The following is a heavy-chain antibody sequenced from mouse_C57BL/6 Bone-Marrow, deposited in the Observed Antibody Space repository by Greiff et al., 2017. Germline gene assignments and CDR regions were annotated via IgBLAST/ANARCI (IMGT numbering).Heavy chain of an antibody. CDR2: INPNYGTT. V-gene: IGHV1-39*01. J-gene: IGHJ3*01. CDR1: GYSFTDYN. CDR3: ARGGYYCNFPAWFAY. D-gene: IGHD2-1*01. Sequence: VQLKESGPELVKPGASVKISCKASGYSFTDYNMNWVKQSNGKSLEWIGVINPNYGTTSYNQKFKGKATLTVDQSSSTAYMQLNSLTSEDSAVYYCARGGYYCNFPAWFAYWGQGTLVTVSA.